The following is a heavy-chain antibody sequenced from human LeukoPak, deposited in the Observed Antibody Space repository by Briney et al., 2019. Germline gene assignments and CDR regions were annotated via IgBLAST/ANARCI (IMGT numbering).Heavy chain of an antibody. V-gene: IGHV4-34*01. CDR3: ARVSGGRDFDY. Sequence: PSETLSLTCAVYGGSFSGYYWSWIRQPPGKGLEWIGEINHSGSTNYNPSLKSRVTISVDTSKNQFSLKLSSVTAADTAVYYCARVSGGRDFDYWGQGTLVTVS. J-gene: IGHJ4*02. CDR1: GGSFSGYY. CDR2: INHSGST. D-gene: IGHD2-15*01.